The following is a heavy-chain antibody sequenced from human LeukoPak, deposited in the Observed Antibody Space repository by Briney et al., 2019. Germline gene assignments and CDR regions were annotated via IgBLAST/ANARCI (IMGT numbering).Heavy chain of an antibody. CDR2: MNPNSGNT. V-gene: IGHV1-8*01. CDR3: ARARRDLGAFDY. Sequence: ASVKVSCKASGYTFTSYDINWVRQATGQGLEWMGWMNPNSGNTGYAQKFQGRVTMTRNTSISTAYMELSSLRSEETAVYYCARARRDLGAFDYWGQGTLVTVSS. CDR1: GYTFTSYD. D-gene: IGHD2-21*02. J-gene: IGHJ4*02.